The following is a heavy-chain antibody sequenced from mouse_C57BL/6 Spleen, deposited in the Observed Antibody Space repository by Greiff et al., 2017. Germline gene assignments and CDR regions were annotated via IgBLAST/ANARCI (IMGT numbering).Heavy chain of an antibody. CDR2: IDPETGGT. D-gene: IGHD4-1*01. J-gene: IGHJ2*01. CDR1: GYTFTDYE. V-gene: IGHV1-15*01. Sequence: VKLVESGAELVRPGASVTLSCKASGYTFTDYEMHWVKQTPVHGLEWIGAIDPETGGTAYNQKFKGKAILTADKSSSTAYMELRSLTSEDSAVYYCTRRLGPFDYWGQGTTLTVSS. CDR3: TRRLGPFDY.